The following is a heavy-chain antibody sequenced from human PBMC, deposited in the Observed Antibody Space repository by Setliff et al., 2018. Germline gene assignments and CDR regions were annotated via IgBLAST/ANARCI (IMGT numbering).Heavy chain of an antibody. V-gene: IGHV4-39*07. CDR1: GASISGNSYY. CDR2: TYYGGNPKFNPSV. CDR3: TRGGERYHTAN. Sequence: SETLSLTCTVSGASISGNSYYWAWIRQPPGKGLEWIASTYYGGNPKFNPSVNYNPSLKSRITMSIDKSKNQFSLNLRSVTAADTAVYYCTRGGERYHTANWGQGALVTVSS. J-gene: IGHJ4*02. D-gene: IGHD2-2*01.